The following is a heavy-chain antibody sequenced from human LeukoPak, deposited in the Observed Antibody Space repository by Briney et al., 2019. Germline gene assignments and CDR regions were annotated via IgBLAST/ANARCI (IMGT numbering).Heavy chain of an antibody. J-gene: IGHJ6*04. D-gene: IGHD2-2*01. CDR3: AREMWVVPAAINTAGAYYYYYYGMDV. V-gene: IGHV3-33*01. CDR1: GFTFSSYG. CDR2: IWYDGSNK. Sequence: GGSLRLSCAASGFTFSSYGMHWVRQAPGKGLEWVAVIWYDGSNKYYADSVKGRFTISRDNSKNTLYLQMNSLRAEDTAVYYCAREMWVVPAAINTAGAYYYYYYGMDVWGKGTTVTVSS.